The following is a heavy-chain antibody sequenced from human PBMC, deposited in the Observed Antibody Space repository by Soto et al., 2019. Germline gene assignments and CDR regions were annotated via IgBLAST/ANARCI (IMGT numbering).Heavy chain of an antibody. V-gene: IGHV3-21*01. CDR3: ARDHPGHSYGYGLGY. CDR2: ISSSISYI. CDR1: GFTFSSYS. D-gene: IGHD5-18*01. J-gene: IGHJ4*02. Sequence: EVQLVESGGGLVKPGGSLRLSCAASGFTFSSYSMNWVRQAPGKVLEWVSSISSSISYIYYADSVKGRFTISRDNDKKSLYLQMKSLRDEDTAVYYCARDHPGHSYGYGLGYWGQGTLVTVSS.